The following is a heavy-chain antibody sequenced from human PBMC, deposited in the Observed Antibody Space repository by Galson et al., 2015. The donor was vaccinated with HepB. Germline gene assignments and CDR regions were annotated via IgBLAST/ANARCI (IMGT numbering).Heavy chain of an antibody. CDR3: ARGESIYDFWSGSPTGYNWFDP. CDR2: MNPNSGNT. Sequence: SVKVSCKASGYTFTSYDINWVRQATGQGLEWMGWMNPNSGNTGYAQKFQGRVTMTRNTSISTACMELSSLRSEDTAVYYCARGESIYDFWSGSPTGYNWFDPWGQGTLVTVSS. V-gene: IGHV1-8*01. J-gene: IGHJ5*02. CDR1: GYTFTSYD. D-gene: IGHD3-3*01.